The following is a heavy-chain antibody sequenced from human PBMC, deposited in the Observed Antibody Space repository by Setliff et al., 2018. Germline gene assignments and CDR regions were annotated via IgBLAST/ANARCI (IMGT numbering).Heavy chain of an antibody. CDR1: SYTFSSYG. CDR2: ISAYNGDT. V-gene: IGHV1-18*01. Sequence: ASVKVSCKASSYTFSSYGISWVRQAPGQGLEWMGWISAYNGDTNYAQNLQGRVTMTTDTSTSTAYMELRSLRSDDTAVYHCARDRRNIVVAVVNAAFDIWGQGTMVTVSS. J-gene: IGHJ3*02. CDR3: ARDRRNIVVAVVNAAFDI. D-gene: IGHD2-15*01.